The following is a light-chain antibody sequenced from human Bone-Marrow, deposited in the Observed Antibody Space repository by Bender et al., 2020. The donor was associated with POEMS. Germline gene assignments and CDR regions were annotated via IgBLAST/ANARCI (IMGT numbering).Light chain of an antibody. J-gene: IGLJ1*01. V-gene: IGLV2-23*02. CDR3: CSYAGSYTFV. CDR2: DVS. Sequence: QSALTQPASVSGSPGQSITISCTGSSSNIGKYNLVSWYQQDPGKAPKLILYDVSMRPSGVYTRLCGSKSGSAASLTISGLQTEDEADYYCCSYAGSYTFVFGAGTKVTVL. CDR1: SSNIGKYNL.